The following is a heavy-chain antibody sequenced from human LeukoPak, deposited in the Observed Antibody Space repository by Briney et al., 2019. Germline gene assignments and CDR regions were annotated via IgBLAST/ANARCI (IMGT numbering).Heavy chain of an antibody. CDR1: GYTFTSYG. CDR3: ARDRYYDSSGYYEKYYYYGMDV. V-gene: IGHV1-18*01. J-gene: IGHJ6*02. Sequence: SVKVSCKASGYTFTSYGISWVRQAPGQGLEWMGWIIAYNGNTNYAQKLQGRVTMTTDTSTSTAYMELRSLRSDDTAVYYCARDRYYDSSGYYEKYYYYGMDVWGQGTTVTVSS. CDR2: IIAYNGNT. D-gene: IGHD3-22*01.